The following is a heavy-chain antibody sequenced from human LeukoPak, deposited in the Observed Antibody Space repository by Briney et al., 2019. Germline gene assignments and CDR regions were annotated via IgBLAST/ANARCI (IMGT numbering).Heavy chain of an antibody. J-gene: IGHJ3*02. V-gene: IGHV4-59*01. CDR1: GGSISSYY. D-gene: IGHD2-21*02. Sequence: SETLSLTCTVSGGSISSYYWSWIRQPPGKGLEWIGYIYYSGSTNYNPSLKSRVTISVDTSKNQFSLKLSAVTAADTAVYYCARDLGCGGDCYAFDIWGQGTMVTVSS. CDR3: ARDLGCGGDCYAFDI. CDR2: IYYSGST.